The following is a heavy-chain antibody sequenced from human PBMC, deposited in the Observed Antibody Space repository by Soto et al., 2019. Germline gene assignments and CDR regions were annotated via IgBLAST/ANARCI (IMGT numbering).Heavy chain of an antibody. CDR2: ISSSSSTI. CDR3: AREGGSLNWFDP. J-gene: IGHJ5*02. CDR1: GFTVSSNY. D-gene: IGHD1-26*01. Sequence: GGSLRLSCAASGFTVSSNYMSWVRQAPGKGLEWVSYISSSSSTIYYADSVKGRFTISRDNAKNSLYLQMNSLRDEDTAVYYCAREGGSLNWFDPWGQGTLVTVS. V-gene: IGHV3-48*02.